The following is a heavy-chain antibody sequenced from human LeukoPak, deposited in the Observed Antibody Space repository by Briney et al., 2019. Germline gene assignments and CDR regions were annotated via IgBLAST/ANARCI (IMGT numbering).Heavy chain of an antibody. J-gene: IGHJ4*02. CDR1: GGSTSSYY. Sequence: KPSETLSLTCTVSGGSTSSYYWSWIRQPPGKGLEWIGYIYDSGSTNYNPSLKSRVTISVDTSKNQFSLKLTSVTAADTAVYYCTKGGRRDILTYWGQGILVTVSP. CDR3: TKGGRRDILTY. V-gene: IGHV4-59*01. CDR2: IYDSGST. D-gene: IGHD3-9*01.